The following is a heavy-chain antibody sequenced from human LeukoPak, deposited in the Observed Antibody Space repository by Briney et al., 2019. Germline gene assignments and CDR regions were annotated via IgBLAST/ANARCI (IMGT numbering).Heavy chain of an antibody. J-gene: IGHJ4*02. Sequence: GGSLRLSCTASGFTFGDYAMSWFRQAPGKGLEWVGFIRSKAYGGTTEYAASVKGRFTISRDDSKSIAYLQMNSLKTEDTAVYYCTRESGGYSGYAFDYWGQGTLVTVSS. V-gene: IGHV3-49*03. CDR3: TRESGGYSGYAFDY. CDR1: GFTFGDYA. CDR2: IRSKAYGGTT. D-gene: IGHD5-12*01.